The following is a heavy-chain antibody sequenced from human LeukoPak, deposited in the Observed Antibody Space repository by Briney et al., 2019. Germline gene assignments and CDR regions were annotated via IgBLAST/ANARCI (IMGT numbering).Heavy chain of an antibody. CDR2: ISPSSTYI. D-gene: IGHD3-10*01. CDR1: GFTFSSYG. J-gene: IGHJ5*02. Sequence: PGGSLRLSCAASGFTFSSYGMHWVRQAPGKGLEWVSSISPSSTYIYHADSVKGRFTISRDNAKNSLYLQMNSLRAEDTAVYYCARDLERITMVRGDISNWFDPWGQGTLVTVSS. V-gene: IGHV3-21*01. CDR3: ARDLERITMVRGDISNWFDP.